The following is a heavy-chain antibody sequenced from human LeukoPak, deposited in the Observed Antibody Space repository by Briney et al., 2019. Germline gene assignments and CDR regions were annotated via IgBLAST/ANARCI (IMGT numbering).Heavy chain of an antibody. V-gene: IGHV4-61*02. CDR2: IYTSGST. Sequence: SETLSLTCTVSGGSISSGSYYWSWIRQPAGKGLEWIGRIYTSGSTNYNPSLKSRVTISVDTSKNQFSLKLSSVTAADTAVYYCARVSTWDVVPAALRVGYAFDIWGQGTMVTVSS. CDR1: GGSISSGSYY. CDR3: ARVSTWDVVPAALRVGYAFDI. J-gene: IGHJ3*02. D-gene: IGHD2-2*01.